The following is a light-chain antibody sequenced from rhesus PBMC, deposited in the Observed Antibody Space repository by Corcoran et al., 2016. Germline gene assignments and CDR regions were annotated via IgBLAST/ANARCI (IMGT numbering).Light chain of an antibody. V-gene: IGKV1-94*01. CDR3: LQDYTAPLT. CDR1: QGIKKE. J-gene: IGKJ4*01. Sequence: DIQMTQSPSSLSASVGDRVTVTCRASQGIKKELSWYQQKPGTAPSLLIYASSNLQTGGSSLFSGSGSGTEFTLTISSLQPEDVATYYCLQDYTAPLTFGGGTKVEIK. CDR2: ASS.